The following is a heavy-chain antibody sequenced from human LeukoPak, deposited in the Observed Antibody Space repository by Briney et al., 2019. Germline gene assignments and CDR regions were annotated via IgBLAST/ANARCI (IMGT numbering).Heavy chain of an antibody. V-gene: IGHV1-69*13. D-gene: IGHD3-10*01. J-gene: IGHJ6*02. CDR1: GYTFTSYD. CDR2: IIPIFGTA. CDR3: ARVTMVRGDIYYYGMDV. Sequence: SVKVSCKASGYTFTSYDINWVQQATGQGLEWMGGIIPIFGTANYAQKFQGRVTITADESTSTAYMELSSLRSEDTAVYYCARVTMVRGDIYYYGMDVWGQGTTVTVSS.